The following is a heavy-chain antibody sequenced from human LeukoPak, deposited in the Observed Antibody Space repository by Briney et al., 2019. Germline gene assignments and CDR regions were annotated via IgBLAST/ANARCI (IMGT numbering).Heavy chain of an antibody. V-gene: IGHV3-30*18. CDR1: GFTFSSYG. CDR2: ISYDGSNK. J-gene: IGHJ4*02. D-gene: IGHD6-13*01. CDR3: AKDAHSSSWDY. Sequence: PGGSLRLSCAASGFTFSSYGMHWVRQAPGQGLEWVAVISYDGSNKYYADSVKGRFTISRDNSKNTLYLQMNSLRAEDTAVYYCAKDAHSSSWDYWGQGTLVTVSS.